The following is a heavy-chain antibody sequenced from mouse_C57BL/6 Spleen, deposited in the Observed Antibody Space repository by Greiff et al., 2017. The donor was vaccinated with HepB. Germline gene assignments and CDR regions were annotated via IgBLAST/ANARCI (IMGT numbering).Heavy chain of an antibody. CDR1: GYAFSSYW. CDR2: IYPGDGDT. CDR3: SRGTTVVAKYFDV. Sequence: QVHVKQSGAELVKPGASVKISCKASGYAFSSYWMNWVKQRPGKGLEWIGQIYPGDGDTNYNGKFKGKATLTADKSSSTAYMQLSSLTSEDSAVYFWSRGTTVVAKYFDVWGTGTTVTVSS. V-gene: IGHV1-80*01. J-gene: IGHJ1*03. D-gene: IGHD1-1*01.